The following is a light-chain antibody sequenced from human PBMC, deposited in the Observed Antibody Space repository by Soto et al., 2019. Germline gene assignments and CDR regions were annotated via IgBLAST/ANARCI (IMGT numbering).Light chain of an antibody. Sequence: EIVLTQSPGTLSLSPGERATLSCRASQSISSSYLAWYQQKPGQAPRLLIYGASNRATGIPDRFSGSGSETDFTLTISRLEPEDFAVYYCQQYGSSPTTFGHGTKVDIK. CDR1: QSISSSY. CDR3: QQYGSSPTT. CDR2: GAS. J-gene: IGKJ1*01. V-gene: IGKV3-20*01.